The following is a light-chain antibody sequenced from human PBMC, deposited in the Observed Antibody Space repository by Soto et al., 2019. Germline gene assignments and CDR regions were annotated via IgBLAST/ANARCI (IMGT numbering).Light chain of an antibody. CDR1: QGISSY. V-gene: IGKV1-9*01. CDR2: AAS. CDR3: QQYNHWPPIT. Sequence: DIQFTQSPSFLSSSLGDRVPLTFPASQGISSYLAWYQQKPGKAPKLLIYAASSLQSGVPSRFSGSGSGTDFTLTISSLQPEDFAVYYCQQYNHWPPITFGPGTRLEIK. J-gene: IGKJ5*01.